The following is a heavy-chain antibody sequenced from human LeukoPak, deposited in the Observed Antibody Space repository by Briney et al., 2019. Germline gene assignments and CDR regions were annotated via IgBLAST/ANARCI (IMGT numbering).Heavy chain of an antibody. V-gene: IGHV4-4*07. Sequence: SETLSLTCTVSGGSINNYYWSWIRQPAGKGLEWIGLIYSSGSTSYNPSLKSRVTMSVDTSKKQFSLRLSSVTAADTAVYYCARTPIYYFYNSGYYNWGQGTLVTVSS. J-gene: IGHJ4*02. CDR1: GGSINNYY. CDR2: IYSSGST. CDR3: ARTPIYYFYNSGYYN. D-gene: IGHD3-22*01.